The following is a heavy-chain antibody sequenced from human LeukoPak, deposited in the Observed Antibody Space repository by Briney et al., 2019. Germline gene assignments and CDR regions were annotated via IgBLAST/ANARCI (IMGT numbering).Heavy chain of an antibody. D-gene: IGHD3-22*01. V-gene: IGHV3-48*01. CDR2: ISSSSSTI. J-gene: IGHJ3*02. CDR3: ARDGNYYDSSGYYFLGFRGAFDI. Sequence: GGSLRLSCAASGFTFSSYSMTWVRQAPGKGLEWVSYISSSSSTIYYADSVKGRFTSSRDNAKDSLYLQMNSLRAEDTAVYYCARDGNYYDSSGYYFLGFRGAFDIWGQGTMVTVSS. CDR1: GFTFSSYS.